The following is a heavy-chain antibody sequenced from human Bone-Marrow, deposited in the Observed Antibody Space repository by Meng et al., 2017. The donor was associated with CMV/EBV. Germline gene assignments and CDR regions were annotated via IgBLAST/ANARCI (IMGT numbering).Heavy chain of an antibody. D-gene: IGHD3-22*01. J-gene: IGHJ4*02. Sequence: RLRLQESGPGLVKLPEPRSLICPVSGAPLASCSYYWGWIRQPPGKGLEWIGSIYYSGSTYYNPSLKSRVTISVVTSKNQFSLKLSSVTAADTAVYYCASSARRDHMGTYYYDSSGSIDYWGQGTLVTVSS. CDR1: GAPLASCSYY. V-gene: IGHV4-39*06. CDR3: ASSARRDHMGTYYYDSSGSIDY. CDR2: IYYSGST.